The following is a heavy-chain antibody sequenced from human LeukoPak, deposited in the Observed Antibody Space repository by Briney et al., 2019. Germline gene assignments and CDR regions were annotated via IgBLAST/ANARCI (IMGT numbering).Heavy chain of an antibody. CDR2: INPKNGDT. J-gene: IGHJ4*02. V-gene: IGHV1-2*02. CDR3: ARLSAL. Sequence: GASVKVSCKTSGYPFSDYYIHWIQQASGQGLESMGWINPKNGDTKYAQRSQGRLTITMDKCIDTVYMELRGLKYDDTAVYYCARLSALWGQGTLVSVSS. CDR1: GYPFSDYY.